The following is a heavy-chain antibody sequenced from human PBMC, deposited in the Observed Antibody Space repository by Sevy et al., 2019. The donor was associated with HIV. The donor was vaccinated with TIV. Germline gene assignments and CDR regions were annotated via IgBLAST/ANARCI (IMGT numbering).Heavy chain of an antibody. Sequence: SETLSLTCTVSGGSISSSSYYWGWLRQPPGKGLEWIGSIYYSGSTYYNPSLKSRVTISVDTSKNQFSLKLSSGTAADTAVYYCARLGAFDIWGQGTMVTVSS. CDR1: GGSISSSSYY. J-gene: IGHJ3*02. V-gene: IGHV4-39*01. CDR3: ARLGAFDI. CDR2: IYYSGST.